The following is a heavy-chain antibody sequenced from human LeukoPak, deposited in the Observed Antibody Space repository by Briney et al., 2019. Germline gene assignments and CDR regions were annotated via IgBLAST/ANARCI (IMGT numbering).Heavy chain of an antibody. CDR2: ISGSGSGGST. J-gene: IGHJ4*02. V-gene: IGHV3-23*01. CDR1: GFTFSSYA. D-gene: IGHD6-19*01. Sequence: GGSLRLSCAASGFTFSSYAMSWVRQAPGKGLEWASTISGSGSGGSTYYADSVKGRFTISRDNSKDTLYLQMNSLRAEDTAVYYCAKLLAVTNSYYFNYWGQGTLVTVSS. CDR3: AKLLAVTNSYYFNY.